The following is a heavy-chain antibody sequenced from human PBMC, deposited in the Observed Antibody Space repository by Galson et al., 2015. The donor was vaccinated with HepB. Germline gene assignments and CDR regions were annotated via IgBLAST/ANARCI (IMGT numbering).Heavy chain of an antibody. CDR1: GFTFSSYS. CDR2: ISSSSYI. Sequence: SLRLSCAASGFTFSSYSMNWVRQAPGKGLEWVSSISSSSYIYYADSVKGRFTISRDNAKNSLYLQMNSLRAEDTAVYYCARGGGIAVADTYNWFDPWGQGTLVTVSS. V-gene: IGHV3-21*01. CDR3: ARGGGIAVADTYNWFDP. J-gene: IGHJ5*02. D-gene: IGHD6-19*01.